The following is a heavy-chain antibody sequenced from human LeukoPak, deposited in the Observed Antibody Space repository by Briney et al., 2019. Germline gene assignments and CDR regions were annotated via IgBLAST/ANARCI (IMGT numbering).Heavy chain of an antibody. Sequence: PSETLSLTCAVYGGSFSGYYWGWIRQPPGKGLEWIGSIYYSGSTYYNPSLRSRVTISVDTSKNQFSLKLSSVTAADTAVYYCARLLNYDFWSGYPSSPFDPWGQGTLVTVSS. CDR3: ARLLNYDFWSGYPSSPFDP. J-gene: IGHJ5*02. D-gene: IGHD3-3*01. V-gene: IGHV4-39*01. CDR1: GGSFSGYY. CDR2: IYYSGST.